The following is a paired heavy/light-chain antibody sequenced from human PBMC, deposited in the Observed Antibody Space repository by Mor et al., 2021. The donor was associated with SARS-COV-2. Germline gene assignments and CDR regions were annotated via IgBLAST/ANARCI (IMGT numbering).Heavy chain of an antibody. D-gene: IGHD2-15*01. J-gene: IGHJ4*02. Sequence: QVQLVESGGGVVQPGRSLRLSCAASGFTFTTYAMHWVRQAPGKGLEWVAVISHDGIQKYYADSVKGRFTISRDNSKNTLYLQMNSLRPEDTAVYYCVRAGIPIACDYWGQGTLVTVSS. CDR2: ISHDGIQK. V-gene: IGHV3-30*01. CDR1: GFTFTTYA. CDR3: VRAGIPIACDY.
Light chain of an antibody. CDR1: QSLVHSDGNTY. CDR2: KIS. CDR3: MQVTQFPHT. V-gene: IGKV2-24*01. Sequence: DIVMTQTPLSSPVTLGQPASISCRSSQSLVHSDGNTYLSWLQQRPGQPPRLLIYKISNRFSGVPDRFSGSGAGTDFTLKISRVEAEDVGVYYCMQVTQFPHTFGQGTKLEIK. J-gene: IGKJ2*01.